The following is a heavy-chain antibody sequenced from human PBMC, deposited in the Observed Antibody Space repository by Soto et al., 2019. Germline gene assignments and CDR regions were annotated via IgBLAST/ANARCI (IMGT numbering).Heavy chain of an antibody. Sequence: SETLSLTCAVSSGSISSSNWWSWVRQPPGKGLEWIGEIYHSGSTNYNLSLKSRVSISIDKSKNHFSLKLISVTAADTAVYYCARGLSNWSPDAFDIWGQGTLVTVSS. V-gene: IGHV4-4*02. D-gene: IGHD1-1*01. CDR3: ARGLSNWSPDAFDI. CDR2: IYHSGST. J-gene: IGHJ3*02. CDR1: SGSISSSNW.